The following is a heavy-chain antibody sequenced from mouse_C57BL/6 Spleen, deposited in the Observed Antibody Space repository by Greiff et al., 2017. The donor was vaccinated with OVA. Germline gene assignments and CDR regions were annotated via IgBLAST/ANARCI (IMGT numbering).Heavy chain of an antibody. Sequence: QVQLQQPGAELVKPGASVKLSCKASGYTFTSYWMHWVKQRPGRGLAWIGRIDPNRGGTKYNEKFKSKATLTVDKPSSTAYMQLSRLTSEGSAVYYCARRYYSNYVWYFEVWGTGTTVTVSS. CDR3: ARRYYSNYVWYFEV. D-gene: IGHD2-5*01. CDR1: GYTFTSYW. CDR2: IDPNRGGT. V-gene: IGHV1-72*01. J-gene: IGHJ1*03.